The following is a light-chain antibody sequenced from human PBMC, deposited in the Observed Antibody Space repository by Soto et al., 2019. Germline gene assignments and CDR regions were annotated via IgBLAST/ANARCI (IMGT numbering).Light chain of an antibody. CDR2: GAS. Sequence: EIVMTQSPATLSVSPGERATLCCRASQRVSNNLAWYRQKPGQAPRLLIYGASTRATGIPARFSGSGSGTEFTLTISSLQSEDFAVYYCQQYNNWPRTFGQGTKVEIK. V-gene: IGKV3-15*01. CDR1: QRVSNN. CDR3: QQYNNWPRT. J-gene: IGKJ1*01.